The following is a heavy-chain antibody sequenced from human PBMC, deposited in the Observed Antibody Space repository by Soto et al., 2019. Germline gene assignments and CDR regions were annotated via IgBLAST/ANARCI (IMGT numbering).Heavy chain of an antibody. J-gene: IGHJ4*02. CDR1: GYTFTGYY. V-gene: IGHV1-2*02. Sequence: ASVKVSCKASGYTFTGYYMHWVRQAHGQGLGWMGWINPNSGGPNYAQKFQGRVTMTRDTSISTAYLELSRLRSDDTAVYYCARAIQQLAYDYWGQGTLVTVSS. CDR2: INPNSGGP. D-gene: IGHD6-13*01. CDR3: ARAIQQLAYDY.